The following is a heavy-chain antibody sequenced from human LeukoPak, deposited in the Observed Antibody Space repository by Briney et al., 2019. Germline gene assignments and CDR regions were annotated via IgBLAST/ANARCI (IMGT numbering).Heavy chain of an antibody. CDR2: INHSGST. Sequence: PSETLSLTCAVYGGSFSGYYWSWIRQPPGKGLERIGEINHSGSTNYNPSLKSRVTISVDTSKNQFSLKLSSVTAADTAVYYCARGRMRTTGTTDAFDIWGQGTMVTVSS. CDR3: ARGRMRTTGTTDAFDI. CDR1: GGSFSGYY. D-gene: IGHD1-1*01. J-gene: IGHJ3*02. V-gene: IGHV4-34*01.